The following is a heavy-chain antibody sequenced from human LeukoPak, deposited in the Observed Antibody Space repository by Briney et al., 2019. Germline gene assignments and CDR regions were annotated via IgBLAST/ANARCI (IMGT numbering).Heavy chain of an antibody. V-gene: IGHV4-39*07. CDR2: IYHSGTT. Sequence: SETLSLTCSVSGDSVTNDKYYFNWFRKPPGKGLEWIATIYHSGTTHYNPSLRSRGTSSLDSANNHVSLRLNYVIAADTAIYYCARGGAGFGVVINWFDSWGQGCLVSVSS. CDR3: ARGGAGFGVVINWFDS. D-gene: IGHD3-3*01. CDR1: GDSVTNDKYY. J-gene: IGHJ5*01.